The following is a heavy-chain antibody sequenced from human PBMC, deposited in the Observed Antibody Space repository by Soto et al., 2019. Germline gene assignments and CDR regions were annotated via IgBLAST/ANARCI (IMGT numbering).Heavy chain of an antibody. J-gene: IGHJ4*02. CDR3: ARNSEHFDS. D-gene: IGHD6-13*01. CDR1: GFTFSSYW. CDR2: IKQDGSEK. V-gene: IGHV3-7*05. Sequence: PGGSLRLSCAASGFTFSSYWMSWVRQAPGKGLEWVANIKQDGSEKYYADSAKGRFTISRDNAKNSLYLQLNSLRAEDTAVYYCARNSEHFDSWAQGVLVTVSS.